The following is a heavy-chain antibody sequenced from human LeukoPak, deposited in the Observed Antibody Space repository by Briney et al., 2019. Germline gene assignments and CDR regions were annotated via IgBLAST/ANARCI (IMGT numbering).Heavy chain of an antibody. CDR2: IIPIFGTA. D-gene: IGHD3-16*02. J-gene: IGHJ6*02. CDR1: GGTFSSYA. V-gene: IGHV1-69*01. CDR3: AREAVNYYYGMDV. Sequence: ASVKVSCKASGGTFSSYAISWVRQAPGQGLEWMGGIIPIFGTANYAQKFQGRVTITADESTSTAYMELSSLRSEDTAVYYCAREAVNYYYGMDVWGQGTTVTVSS.